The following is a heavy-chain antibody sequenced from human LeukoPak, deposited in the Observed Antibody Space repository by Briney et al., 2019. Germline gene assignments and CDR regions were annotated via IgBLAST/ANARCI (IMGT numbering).Heavy chain of an antibody. CDR1: GYTFTSYD. CDR2: MNPNSGNT. J-gene: IGHJ4*02. CDR3: ARGGRFHGTFDY. Sequence: ASVKVSCKASGYTFTSYDINWVRQATGQGLEWMGWMNPNSGNTGYAQKFQGRVTMTRNTSISTAYMELSSLRSEDTAVYYCARGGRFHGTFDYWGQGTLVTVSS. V-gene: IGHV1-8*01. D-gene: IGHD1-14*01.